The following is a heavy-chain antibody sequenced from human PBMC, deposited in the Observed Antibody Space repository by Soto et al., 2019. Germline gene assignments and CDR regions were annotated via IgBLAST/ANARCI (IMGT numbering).Heavy chain of an antibody. CDR2: ISYDGSNK. J-gene: IGHJ3*02. CDR3: ARDDSSSWYGAFDI. D-gene: IGHD6-13*01. Sequence: GGSLRLSCAASGFTFSSYAMHWVRQAPGKGLEWVAVISYDGSNKYYADSVKGRFTISRDNSKNTLYLQMNSLRAEDTAVYYCARDDSSSWYGAFDIWGQGTMVTVSS. CDR1: GFTFSSYA. V-gene: IGHV3-30-3*01.